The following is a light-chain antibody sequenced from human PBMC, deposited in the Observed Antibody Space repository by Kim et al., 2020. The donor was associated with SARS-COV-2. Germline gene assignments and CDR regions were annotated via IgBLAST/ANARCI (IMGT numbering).Light chain of an antibody. Sequence: EIVMTQSPATLSVSPGDRATLSCRASQSINTDLAWYQQKTGQAPRLLIYAASTRATGIPARFSGSGSGTEFTLTISSLQSEDFAVYYCQQYNYWLPAHTFGQGTKLEI. J-gene: IGKJ2*01. CDR3: QQYNYWLPAHT. V-gene: IGKV3-15*01. CDR2: AAS. CDR1: QSINTD.